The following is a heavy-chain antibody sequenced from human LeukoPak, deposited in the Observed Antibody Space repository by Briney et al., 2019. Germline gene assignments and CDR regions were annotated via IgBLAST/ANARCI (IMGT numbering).Heavy chain of an antibody. V-gene: IGHV4-59*06. CDR1: GGSISSYY. J-gene: IGHJ4*02. CDR3: ARCGGDYVDY. D-gene: IGHD4-17*01. Sequence: PSETLSLTCTVSGGSISSYYWSWVRQPPGKGLEWIGYIYYSGSTYYNPSLKSRVTISVDTSKNQFSLKLSSVTAADTAVYYCARCGGDYVDYWGQGTLVTVSS. CDR2: IYYSGST.